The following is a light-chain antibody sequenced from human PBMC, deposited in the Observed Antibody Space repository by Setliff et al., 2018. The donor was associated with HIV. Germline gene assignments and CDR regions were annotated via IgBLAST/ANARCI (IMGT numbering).Light chain of an antibody. V-gene: IGLV2-11*01. CDR1: SSDVGAYNY. CDR3: CSYAGSRNVV. CDR2: DVN. J-gene: IGLJ2*01. Sequence: QSVLTQPRSVSGSPGQSVTISCTGTSSDVGAYNYVSWYQQLPGKAPKLMIYDVNERPSGVPDRFSGSKSGNTASLTISGLQAEDEADYYCCSYAGSRNVVFGGGTKVTVL.